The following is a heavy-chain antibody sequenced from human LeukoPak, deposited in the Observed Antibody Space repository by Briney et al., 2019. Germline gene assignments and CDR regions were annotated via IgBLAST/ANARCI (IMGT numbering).Heavy chain of an antibody. Sequence: GGSLRLSCAASGFTLSSYAMSWVRQAPGKGLEWVSAISGSGGSTYYTDSVKGRFTISRDNSKNALYLQMNSLRAEDTAEYYCAKDHDYYKSGPIWGQGTMVTVSS. V-gene: IGHV3-23*01. CDR2: ISGSGGST. CDR3: AKDHDYYKSGPI. J-gene: IGHJ3*02. CDR1: GFTLSSYA. D-gene: IGHD3-10*01.